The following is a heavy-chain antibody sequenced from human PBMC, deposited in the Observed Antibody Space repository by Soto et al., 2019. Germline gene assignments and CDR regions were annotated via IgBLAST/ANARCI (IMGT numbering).Heavy chain of an antibody. CDR2: ITNSGITK. Sequence: GGSLRLSCSASGFTFIDYYMSWIRQAPGKGLEWVSDITNSGITKHYADSVKGRFTISRDNDKNLLYLHLNSLRADDTAVYFCARSYSVTLYPDFFDSWGQGPLVTVSS. CDR3: ARSYSVTLYPDFFDS. J-gene: IGHJ4*02. CDR1: GFTFIDYY. V-gene: IGHV3-11*01. D-gene: IGHD5-12*01.